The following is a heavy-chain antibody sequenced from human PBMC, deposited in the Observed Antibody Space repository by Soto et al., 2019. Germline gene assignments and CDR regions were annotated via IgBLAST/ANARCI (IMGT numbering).Heavy chain of an antibody. D-gene: IGHD3-22*01. CDR3: ARSYYDSSGPNWFDP. CDR2: IIPIFGTA. CDR1: GGTFSSYA. Sequence: ASVKVSCKASGGTFSSYAISWVRQAPGQGLEWMGGIIPIFGTANYAQKFQGRVTITADESTGTAYMELSSLRSEDTAVYYCARSYYDSSGPNWFDPWGQGTLVTVSS. J-gene: IGHJ5*02. V-gene: IGHV1-69*13.